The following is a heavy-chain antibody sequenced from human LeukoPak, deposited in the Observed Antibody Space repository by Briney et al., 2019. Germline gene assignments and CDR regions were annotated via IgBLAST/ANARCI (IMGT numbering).Heavy chain of an antibody. Sequence: GESLKISCKGSGYSFTSYWIGWVRQMPGKGLEWMGIIYPGDSDTRYSPSFQGQVTISADKSISTAYPQWSSLKASDTAMYYCARGGLGYCSSTSCYPYYYGMDVWGKGTTVTVSS. J-gene: IGHJ6*04. V-gene: IGHV5-51*01. D-gene: IGHD2-2*01. CDR1: GYSFTSYW. CDR2: IYPGDSDT. CDR3: ARGGLGYCSSTSCYPYYYGMDV.